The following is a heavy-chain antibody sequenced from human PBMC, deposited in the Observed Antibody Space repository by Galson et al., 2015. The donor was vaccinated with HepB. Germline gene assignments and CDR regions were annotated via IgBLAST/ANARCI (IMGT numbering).Heavy chain of an antibody. CDR1: GFTFSSYA. V-gene: IGHV3-30*04. CDR3: ARDRLYSSSGKGNWFDP. CDR2: ISYDGSNK. D-gene: IGHD6-13*01. Sequence: SLRLSCAASGFTFSSYAMHWVRQAPGKGLEWVAVISYDGSNKYYADSVKGRFTISRDNSKNTLYLQMNSLRAEDTAVYYCARDRLYSSSGKGNWFDPWGQGTLVTVSS. J-gene: IGHJ5*02.